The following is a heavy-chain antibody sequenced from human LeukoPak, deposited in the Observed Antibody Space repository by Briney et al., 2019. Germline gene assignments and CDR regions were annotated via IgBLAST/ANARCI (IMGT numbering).Heavy chain of an antibody. V-gene: IGHV3-15*01. CDR2: IKSKTDGGTT. CDR1: GFTFSSYG. Sequence: PGGSLRLSCAASGFTFSSYGMHWVRQAPGKGLEWVGRIKSKTDGGTTDYAAPVKGRFTISRDDSKNTLYLQMNSLKTEDTAVYYCTTDLWELLYYYGMDVWGQGTTVTVSS. CDR3: TTDLWELLYYYGMDV. J-gene: IGHJ6*02. D-gene: IGHD1-26*01.